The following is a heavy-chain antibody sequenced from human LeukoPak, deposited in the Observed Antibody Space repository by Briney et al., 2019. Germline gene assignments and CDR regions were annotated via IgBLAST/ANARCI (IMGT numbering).Heavy chain of an antibody. Sequence: GGSLRLSCAASGFTVSSNYMRWDRQAPGKGLEWVSVIYSGGSTYYADSVKGRFTISRDNSKNTLYLQMNSLRAEDTAVYYCARLNGYDYYFDYWGQGTLVTVSS. J-gene: IGHJ4*02. CDR2: IYSGGST. CDR3: ARLNGYDYYFDY. D-gene: IGHD5-12*01. V-gene: IGHV3-66*01. CDR1: GFTVSSNY.